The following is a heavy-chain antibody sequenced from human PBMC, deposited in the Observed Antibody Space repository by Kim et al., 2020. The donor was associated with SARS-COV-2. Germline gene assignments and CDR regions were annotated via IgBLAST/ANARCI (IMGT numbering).Heavy chain of an antibody. D-gene: IGHD3-10*01. CDR2: ISWNSGSI. V-gene: IGHV3-9*01. J-gene: IGHJ4*02. Sequence: GGSLRLSCAASGFTFGDYAMHWVRQAPGKGLEWVSGISWNSGSIGYADSVKGRFTISRDNAKNSLYLQMNSLRAEDTALYYCAKDTHSLLWLDAPDYWGQGTLVTVSS. CDR1: GFTFGDYA. CDR3: AKDTHSLLWLDAPDY.